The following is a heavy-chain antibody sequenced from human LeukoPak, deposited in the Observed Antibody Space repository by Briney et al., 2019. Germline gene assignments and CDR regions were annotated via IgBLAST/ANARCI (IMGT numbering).Heavy chain of an antibody. J-gene: IGHJ4*02. CDR1: GFSFRSHW. D-gene: IGHD6-19*01. Sequence: GGSLRLSCAASGFSFRSHWMTWVRQAPGKGLEWVANINQDGREKYYVDSVKGRFTVYRDNTKNSLYLQMNSLRAEDTAVYYCARDNVPAGLALDYWGQGTLVTVSS. CDR2: INQDGREK. CDR3: ARDNVPAGLALDY. V-gene: IGHV3-7*01.